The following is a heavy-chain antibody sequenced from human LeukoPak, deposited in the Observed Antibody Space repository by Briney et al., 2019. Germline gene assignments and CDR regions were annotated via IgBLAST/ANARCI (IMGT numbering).Heavy chain of an antibody. D-gene: IGHD3-10*01. Sequence: GRSLRLSCAASGFTFSSYGMHWVRQAPGKGLEWVAVIWYDGSNKYYADSVKGRFTISRDNSKNTLYLQMNSRRAEDTAVYYCARVWFGEADAFDIWGQGTMVTVSA. CDR3: ARVWFGEADAFDI. CDR2: IWYDGSNK. J-gene: IGHJ3*02. CDR1: GFTFSSYG. V-gene: IGHV3-33*01.